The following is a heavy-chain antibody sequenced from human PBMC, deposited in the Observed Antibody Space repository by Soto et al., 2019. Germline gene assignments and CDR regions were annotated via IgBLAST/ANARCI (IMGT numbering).Heavy chain of an antibody. CDR2: INTNYGTA. J-gene: IGHJ5*02. CDR3: ARGVGSGTDYNKYNRFDP. Sequence: ASVKVSCKASGSTFSTYAISWGRQAPGQGLEWMGGINTNYGTANHAQKLQGRVTMTTDTSTSTAYMELRSLRSDDTAVYYCARGVGSGTDYNKYNRFDPWG. V-gene: IGHV1-18*01. D-gene: IGHD3-10*01. CDR1: GSTFSTYA.